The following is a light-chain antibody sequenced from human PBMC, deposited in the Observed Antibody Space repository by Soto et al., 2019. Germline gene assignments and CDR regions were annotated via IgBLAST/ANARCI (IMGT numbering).Light chain of an antibody. V-gene: IGKV3D-15*01. CDR3: QQYNNWPAIT. CDR1: QTVSITY. J-gene: IGKJ5*01. Sequence: TQSPGTLSLSPGESATLYCRASQTVSITYLTWYQQKPGQAPRLLIFGASKRATGIPDRFSGSGSGTEFTLTISSLQSEDFAVYYCQQYNNWPAITFGQGTRLEI. CDR2: GAS.